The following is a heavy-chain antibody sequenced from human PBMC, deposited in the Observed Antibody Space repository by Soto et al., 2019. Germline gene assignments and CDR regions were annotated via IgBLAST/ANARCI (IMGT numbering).Heavy chain of an antibody. Sequence: ASVKVSCKASGYTFTNFGISWVRQAPGQGLEWMGWINAGNGNTKYAQKLQGRVTMTTDTSTSTAYMEVRSLRSDDTAVYYCARDTAMALPDAWGQGTLVTAPQ. CDR1: GYTFTNFG. CDR2: INAGNGNT. CDR3: ARDTAMALPDA. V-gene: IGHV1-18*01. D-gene: IGHD5-18*01. J-gene: IGHJ4*02.